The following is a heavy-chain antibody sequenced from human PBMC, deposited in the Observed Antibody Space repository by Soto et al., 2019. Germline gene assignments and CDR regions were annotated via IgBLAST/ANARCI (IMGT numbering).Heavy chain of an antibody. CDR1: GFTFSDHY. V-gene: IGHV3-72*01. D-gene: IGHD3-22*01. Sequence: PGGYLRLSCAGSGFTFSDHYIDWIRQAPGKGLEWVGRSRDKAQGYSTAYAASVKGRFTTSRDESKISVYLQMNSLKTEDTAVYYCVRATYFSDRSGYTRCFDYWGQGTLVTVSS. CDR2: SRDKAQGYST. CDR3: VRATYFSDRSGYTRCFDY. J-gene: IGHJ4*02.